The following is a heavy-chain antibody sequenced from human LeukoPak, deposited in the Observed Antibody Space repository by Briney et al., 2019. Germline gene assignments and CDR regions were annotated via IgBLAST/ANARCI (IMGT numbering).Heavy chain of an antibody. D-gene: IGHD5-24*01. V-gene: IGHV4-59*01. CDR1: GGSISSYY. CDR2: IFYSGST. CDR3: ARGVEMATILVGL. Sequence: SETLSLTCTVSGGSISSYYWSWIRQPPGKGLEWIGHIFYSGSTNYNPSLKSRVTISVDTSEIQFSLKLSSVTAADTAVYYCARGVEMATILVGLWGQGTLVTVSS. J-gene: IGHJ4*02.